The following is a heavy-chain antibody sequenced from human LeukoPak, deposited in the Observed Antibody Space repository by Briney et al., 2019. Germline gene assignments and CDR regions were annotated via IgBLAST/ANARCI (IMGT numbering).Heavy chain of an antibody. Sequence: GASVKVSCKASGYTFSNYDFNWVRQAPGQGLEWMGGIIPIFGTANYAQKFQGRVTITADESTSTAYMELSSLRSEDTAVYYCASTPWGIAAAGSNPRFDPWGQGTLVTVSS. CDR3: ASTPWGIAAAGSNPRFDP. CDR1: GYTFSNYD. V-gene: IGHV1-69*13. CDR2: IIPIFGTA. D-gene: IGHD6-13*01. J-gene: IGHJ5*02.